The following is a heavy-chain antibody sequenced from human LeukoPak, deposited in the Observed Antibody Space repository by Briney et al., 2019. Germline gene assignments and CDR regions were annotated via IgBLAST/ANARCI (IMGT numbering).Heavy chain of an antibody. CDR3: VSFIEERD. D-gene: IGHD1-26*01. CDR2: INTDVSRA. CDR1: GFTFSKYW. V-gene: IGHV3-74*01. Sequence: GGSLRLACAASGFTFSKYWMHWVRQPPGKGPVWVSKINTDVSRAIYADSVRGRFTISRDNAKNTVYLQMNSLRVEDTAVYYCVSFIEERDWGQGTLVTVSS. J-gene: IGHJ4*02.